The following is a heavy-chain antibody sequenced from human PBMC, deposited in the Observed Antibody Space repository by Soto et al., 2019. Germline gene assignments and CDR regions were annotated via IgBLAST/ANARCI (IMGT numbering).Heavy chain of an antibody. Sequence: ASEEVSCTACGESFASYGSIWLRQAPGPGLEWMGWISAYNGNTNYAQKLQGRVTMTTDTSTSTAYMELRSLRSDDTDVYYSAKDCARCVVYWGQGTLVTGSS. CDR1: GESFASYG. CDR2: ISAYNGNT. D-gene: IGHD2-21*01. V-gene: IGHV1-18*01. CDR3: AKDCARCVVY. J-gene: IGHJ4*02.